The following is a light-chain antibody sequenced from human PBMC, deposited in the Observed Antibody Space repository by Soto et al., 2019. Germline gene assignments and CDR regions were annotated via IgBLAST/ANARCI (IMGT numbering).Light chain of an antibody. V-gene: IGKV3-20*01. CDR1: QSVSNN. Sequence: EIVMTQSPATLSVSPGERATLSCRASQSVSNNLAWYQQKPGQAPRLLIYGASNRATGIPDRFSGSGSGTDFTLTISRLEPEDFAVYYCQQYGSSGTFGQGTKADVK. J-gene: IGKJ1*01. CDR3: QQYGSSGT. CDR2: GAS.